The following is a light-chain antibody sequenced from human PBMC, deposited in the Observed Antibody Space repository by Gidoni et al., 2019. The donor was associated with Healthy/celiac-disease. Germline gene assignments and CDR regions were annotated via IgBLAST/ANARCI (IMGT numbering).Light chain of an antibody. CDR1: QDISNY. CDR2: DAS. V-gene: IGKV1-33*01. CDR3: QQYDNLPRYT. J-gene: IGKJ2*01. Sequence: DIQMTQSPSSLSASVGDRVTITCQAGQDISNYLNWYQQKPGKAPKLLIYDASHLETGVPSRFSGSGSGTDFTFTISSLQPEDIATYYCQQYDNLPRYTFGQGTKLEIK.